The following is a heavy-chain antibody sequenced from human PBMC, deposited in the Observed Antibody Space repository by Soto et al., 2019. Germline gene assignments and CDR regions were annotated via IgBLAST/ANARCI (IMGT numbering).Heavy chain of an antibody. CDR2: IWYDGSNK. Sequence: LRLSCAASGFTFSSYGMHWVRQAPGKGLEWVAVIWYDGSNKYYADSVKGRFAISRDNSKNTLYLQMNSLRAEDTAVYYCARERRGYCSGGSCYYFDYWGQGTLVTVS. CDR1: GFTFSSYG. D-gene: IGHD2-15*01. CDR3: ARERRGYCSGGSCYYFDY. V-gene: IGHV3-33*01. J-gene: IGHJ4*02.